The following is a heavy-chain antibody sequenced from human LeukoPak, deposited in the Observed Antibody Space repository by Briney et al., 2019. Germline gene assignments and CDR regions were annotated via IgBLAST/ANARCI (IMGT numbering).Heavy chain of an antibody. Sequence: PSETLSLTCTVSGGSISSSSYYWGWIRQPPGKGLEWIGSIYYSGSTYYNPSLKSRVTISVDTSKNQFSLKLSSVTAADTAVYYCARHLSEGWELSNYFDYWGQGTLVTVSS. J-gene: IGHJ4*02. CDR1: GGSISSSSYY. D-gene: IGHD1-26*01. CDR3: ARHLSEGWELSNYFDY. V-gene: IGHV4-39*01. CDR2: IYYSGST.